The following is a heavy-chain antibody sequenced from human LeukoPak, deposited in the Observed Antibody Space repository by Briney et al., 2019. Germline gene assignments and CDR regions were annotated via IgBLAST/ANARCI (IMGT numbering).Heavy chain of an antibody. Sequence: GASVKVSFTASGYTFTSYGISWVRQAPGQGLEWMGCISAYNGNTNYAQKLQGRVTMTTDTSTRIAYMELRSLRSDDTAAYYWARLNIRYFDWLFQRAYRWFDPWGQGTLVTVSS. D-gene: IGHD3-9*01. V-gene: IGHV1-18*01. CDR1: GYTFTSYG. CDR3: ARLNIRYFDWLFQRAYRWFDP. J-gene: IGHJ5*02. CDR2: ISAYNGNT.